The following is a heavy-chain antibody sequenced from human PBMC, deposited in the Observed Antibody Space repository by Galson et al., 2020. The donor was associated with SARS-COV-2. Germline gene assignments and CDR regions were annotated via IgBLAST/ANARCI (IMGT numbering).Heavy chain of an antibody. CDR2: VYRLGNT. CDR3: AVSPVSVPTVGLGFDP. J-gene: IGHJ5*02. V-gene: IGHV4-59*01. D-gene: IGHD2-21*02. Sequence: SETLSLTCTISRGSISSYYWSWIRQPPGKGLEWIGNVYRLGNTNYNPSLKSRVSISIDTSKMQFSLNLRSVTAADTAVYYCAVSPVSVPTVGLGFDPWGPGTLVTVSS. CDR1: RGSISSYY.